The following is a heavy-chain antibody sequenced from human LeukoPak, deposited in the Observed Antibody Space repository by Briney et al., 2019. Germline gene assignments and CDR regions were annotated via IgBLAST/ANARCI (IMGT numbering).Heavy chain of an antibody. J-gene: IGHJ4*02. D-gene: IGHD7-27*01. CDR1: GLTFSDYY. V-gene: IGHV3-11*05. Sequence: GGSLRLSCAASGLTFSDYYMSWIRQAPGKGLEWVSYISSSSSYTNYADSVKGRFTISRVNAKNSLYLQMNSLRAEDTAVYYCARGDRTGEAPDYWGQGTLVTVSS. CDR3: ARGDRTGEAPDY. CDR2: ISSSSSYT.